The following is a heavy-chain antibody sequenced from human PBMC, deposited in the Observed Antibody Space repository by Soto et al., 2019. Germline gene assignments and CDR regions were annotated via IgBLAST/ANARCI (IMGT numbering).Heavy chain of an antibody. D-gene: IGHD3-10*01. J-gene: IGHJ4*02. CDR3: AREYGTGSRFNY. CDR1: GYTFTSYG. V-gene: IGHV1-18*01. CDR2: ISGYNGNT. Sequence: QVQLVQSGAEVKKPGASVKVSCKPSGYTFTSYGISWVRQAPGQGLEWMGWISGYNGNTNYAQKIQGRVTMTTDTSASTAYMDLSILRSDDTAVYYCAREYGTGSRFNYWGQGALVTVSS.